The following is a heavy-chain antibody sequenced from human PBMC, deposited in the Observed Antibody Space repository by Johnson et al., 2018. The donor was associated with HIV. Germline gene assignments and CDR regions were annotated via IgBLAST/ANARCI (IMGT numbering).Heavy chain of an antibody. Sequence: QVQLVESGGGVVQPGGSLRLSCAVSGFTVSSNYITWVRQAPGKGLEWVAVISYDGSNKYYADSVKGRLTISRDNSKNTLYLQMNSLRAEDTAVYYCARDSVILVDGAFDIWGQGTMVTVSS. V-gene: IGHV3-30*14. CDR1: GFTVSSNY. CDR3: ARDSVILVDGAFDI. D-gene: IGHD2-15*01. CDR2: ISYDGSNK. J-gene: IGHJ3*02.